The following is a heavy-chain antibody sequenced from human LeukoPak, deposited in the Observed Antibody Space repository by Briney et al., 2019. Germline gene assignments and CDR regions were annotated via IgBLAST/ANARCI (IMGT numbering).Heavy chain of an antibody. CDR3: AELGITMIGGV. V-gene: IGHV3-53*01. J-gene: IGHJ6*04. Sequence: GGPLRLSCAASGFTVSSNYMSWVRQAPGKGLEWVSVIYSGGSTYYADSVKGRFTISRDNAKNSLYLQMNSLRAEDTAVYYCAELGITMIGGVWGKGTTVTISS. CDR2: IYSGGST. D-gene: IGHD3-10*02. CDR1: GFTVSSNY.